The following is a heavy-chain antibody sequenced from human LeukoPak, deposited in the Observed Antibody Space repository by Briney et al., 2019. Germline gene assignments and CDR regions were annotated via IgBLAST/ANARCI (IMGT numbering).Heavy chain of an antibody. CDR1: GGSMSPYH. Sequence: SETLSLTCTVSGGSMSPYHWGWIRQPPGKGLEWTGYIYYSGSTNYNPSLKSRVTISVDTSKNQFPLKLSSVTAADTAVYYCARVDPNTAGGSDAFDIWGQGTMVTVSS. V-gene: IGHV4-59*01. D-gene: IGHD3-16*01. CDR3: ARVDPNTAGGSDAFDI. CDR2: IYYSGST. J-gene: IGHJ3*02.